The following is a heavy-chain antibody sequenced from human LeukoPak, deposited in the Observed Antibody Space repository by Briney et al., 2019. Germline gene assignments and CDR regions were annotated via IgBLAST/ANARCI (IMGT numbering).Heavy chain of an antibody. Sequence: SETLSLTCAVYGGSFSGYYWSWIRQPPGKGLEWIGEINHSGSTNYNPSLKSRVTISVDTPKNQFSLKLSSVTAADTAVYYCARFVYYDSSGYNYFDYWGQGTLVTVSS. CDR3: ARFVYYDSSGYNYFDY. V-gene: IGHV4-34*01. CDR2: INHSGST. CDR1: GGSFSGYY. D-gene: IGHD3-22*01. J-gene: IGHJ4*02.